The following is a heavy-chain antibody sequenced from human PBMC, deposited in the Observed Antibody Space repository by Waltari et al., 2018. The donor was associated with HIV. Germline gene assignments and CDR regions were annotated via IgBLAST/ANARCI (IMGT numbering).Heavy chain of an antibody. CDR2: IKPDGSET. J-gene: IGHJ6*02. Sequence: EGLLVECGGGLVQPGGALSLHCGRSGFILSCSWCSWGRQAQGQGLEWLANIKPDGSETYYVDSVKGRFTISRDNAKNSVYLQMDSLRVEDTALYFCARDTGSQYYYYGMDVWGQGTMVSVS. CDR1: GFILSCSW. V-gene: IGHV3-7*01. D-gene: IGHD3-10*01. CDR3: ARDTGSQYYYYGMDV.